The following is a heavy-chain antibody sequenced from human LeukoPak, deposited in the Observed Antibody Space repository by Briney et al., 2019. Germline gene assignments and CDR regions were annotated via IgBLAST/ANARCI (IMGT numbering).Heavy chain of an antibody. Sequence: ASVKVSCKASGYTFTNYDINWVRQATGQGREWMGWMNPHSGNTGYAQNFQYRVTMHRDISIRTAYMEMSSLRFEHSAVYYCARNSTNWRDHTTNGGSGGMDVWGQGTTVTVSS. D-gene: IGHD1-1*01. J-gene: IGHJ6*02. CDR3: ARNSTNWRDHTTNGGSGGMDV. CDR2: MNPHSGNT. CDR1: GYTFTNYD. V-gene: IGHV1-8*01.